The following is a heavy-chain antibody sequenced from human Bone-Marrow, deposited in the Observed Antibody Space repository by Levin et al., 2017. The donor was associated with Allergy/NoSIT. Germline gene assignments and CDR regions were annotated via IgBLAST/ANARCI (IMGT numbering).Heavy chain of an antibody. CDR2: ISYTGTT. CDR3: ASGVLGCFGESSPWFDP. V-gene: IGHV4-30-4*01. Sequence: SETLSLTCTVSGGSLRSGDYHWSWVRQPPGKGLEWIGSISYTGTTHYNPSLRSQLSISLDTSKPQFSLPLTSVTAADTAVYYCASGVLGCFGESSPWFDPWGQGALVTVSS. D-gene: IGHD3-10*01. J-gene: IGHJ5*02. CDR1: GGSLRSGDYH.